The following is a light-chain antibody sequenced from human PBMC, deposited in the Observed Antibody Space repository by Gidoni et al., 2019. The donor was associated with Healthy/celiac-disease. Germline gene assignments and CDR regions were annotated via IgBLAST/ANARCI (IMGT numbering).Light chain of an antibody. Sequence: IVLTQSPATLSLSPGERATLSCRASQSVSSSYLAWYQQKPGQAPRLLIYGASSRATGIPDRFSGSGSGTDFTLTISRLEPEDFAVYYCQQYGSSPAFTFXPXTKVDIK. CDR1: QSVSSSY. CDR2: GAS. CDR3: QQYGSSPAFT. V-gene: IGKV3-20*01. J-gene: IGKJ3*01.